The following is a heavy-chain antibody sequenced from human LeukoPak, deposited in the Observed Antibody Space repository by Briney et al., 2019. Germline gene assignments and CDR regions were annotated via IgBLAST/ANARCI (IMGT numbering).Heavy chain of an antibody. Sequence: PGGSLRLSCAASGFTFSNYAMSWVRQAPGKGLEWVSSISDSGGSTYYADSVKGRFTISRDNSKNSLYLQMNSLRAEDTAVYYCARKNGLDYWGQGTLVTVSS. CDR1: GFTFSNYA. CDR3: ARKNGLDY. V-gene: IGHV3-23*01. J-gene: IGHJ4*02. CDR2: ISDSGGST.